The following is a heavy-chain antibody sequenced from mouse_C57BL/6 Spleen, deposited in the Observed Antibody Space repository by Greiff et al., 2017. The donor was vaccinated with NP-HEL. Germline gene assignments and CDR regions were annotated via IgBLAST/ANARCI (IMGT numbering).Heavy chain of an antibody. V-gene: IGHV1-69*01. Sequence: VQLQQSGAELVMPGASVKLSCKASGYTFTSYWMHWVKQRPGQGLEWIGEIDPSDSYTNYNQKFKGKSTLTVDKSSSTAYMQLSSLTSEDSAVYYCARERTTVFDYWGQGTTLTVSS. D-gene: IGHD1-1*01. CDR3: ARERTTVFDY. CDR2: IDPSDSYT. J-gene: IGHJ2*01. CDR1: GYTFTSYW.